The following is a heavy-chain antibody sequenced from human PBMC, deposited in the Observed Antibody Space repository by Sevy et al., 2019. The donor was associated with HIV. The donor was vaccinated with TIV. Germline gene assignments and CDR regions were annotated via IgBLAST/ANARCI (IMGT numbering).Heavy chain of an antibody. J-gene: IGHJ4*02. CDR1: GFTFSSYA. CDR3: AKGQIDYYDTSGPVDY. Sequence: GGSLRLSCAASGFTFSSYAMHWVRQAPGKGLEWVAAIPYDGSSKYYADSVKGRLTISRDNSKNTLYLQMNSLRAEDTALYYCAKGQIDYYDTSGPVDYWGQGTLVTVSS. V-gene: IGHV3-30*18. D-gene: IGHD3-22*01. CDR2: IPYDGSSK.